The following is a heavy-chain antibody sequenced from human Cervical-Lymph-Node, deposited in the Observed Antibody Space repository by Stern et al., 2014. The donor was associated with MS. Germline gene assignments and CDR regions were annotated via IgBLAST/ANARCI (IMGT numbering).Heavy chain of an antibody. D-gene: IGHD3-10*01. Sequence: VQLVESGGGVVQPGRSLSLSCVASGFTFSTYAMHWVRQAPGKGLEWMAFVSYDGTQRNSTDSVKARFTISRDISKNTLYLHMNSLRDEDTAVYFCARGGRGVGLEYWGQGALVTVSS. CDR2: VSYDGTQR. CDR3: ARGGRGVGLEY. CDR1: GFTFSTYA. V-gene: IGHV3-30-3*01. J-gene: IGHJ4*02.